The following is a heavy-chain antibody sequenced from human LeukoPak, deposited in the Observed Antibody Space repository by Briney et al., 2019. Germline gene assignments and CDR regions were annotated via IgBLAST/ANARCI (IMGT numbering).Heavy chain of an antibody. CDR3: AAREYYYDSSGYPIDY. D-gene: IGHD3-22*01. J-gene: IGHJ4*02. V-gene: IGHV1-18*01. Sequence: ASVKVSCKASGYTFTSYGISWVRQAPGQGLEWMGWISAYNGNTNYAQKFQGRVTITADKSTSTAYMELSSLRSEDTAVYYCAAREYYYDSSGYPIDYWGQGTLVTVSS. CDR2: ISAYNGNT. CDR1: GYTFTSYG.